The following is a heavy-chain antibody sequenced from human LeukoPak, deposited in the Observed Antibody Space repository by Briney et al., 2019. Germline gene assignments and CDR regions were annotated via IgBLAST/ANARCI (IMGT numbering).Heavy chain of an antibody. V-gene: IGHV4-59*01. CDR1: GVSISSYY. CDR2: IYYSGST. CDR3: ARDRGSGADAFDI. J-gene: IGHJ3*02. Sequence: SETLSLTCTVSGVSISSYYWSWIRQPPGKGREWFGYIYYSGSTNYNPSLKSRVTISVDTSKNQFSLKLSSVTAADTAVYYCARDRGSGADAFDIWGQGTMVTVSS. D-gene: IGHD3-10*01.